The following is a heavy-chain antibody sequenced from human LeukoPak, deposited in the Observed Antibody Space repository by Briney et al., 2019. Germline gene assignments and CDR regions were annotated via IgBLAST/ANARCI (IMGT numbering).Heavy chain of an antibody. D-gene: IGHD4-17*01. Sequence: GGSLRLSCAASGFTFSSYSMNWVRQAPGKGLEWVSSISSSSSYIYYADSVKGRFTISRDNAKNSLYLRMNSLRAEDTAVYYCASKRGAFDYWGQGTLVTVSS. J-gene: IGHJ4*02. V-gene: IGHV3-21*01. CDR2: ISSSSSYI. CDR3: ASKRGAFDY. CDR1: GFTFSSYS.